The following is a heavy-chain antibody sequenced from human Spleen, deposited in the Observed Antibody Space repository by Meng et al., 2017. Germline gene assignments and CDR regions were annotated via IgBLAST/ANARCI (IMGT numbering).Heavy chain of an antibody. V-gene: IGHV1-2*06. Sequence: LVQSGAEVKKPGASVKVSCKPSGYNFPDYWLHWVRRAPGQGLEWMGRIDPKSGDTHYAQRFQGRVTMTGDTSISTAYMELSGLRSDDTAMYYCARDEDISAAGKLFSDYWGQGTLVTVSS. D-gene: IGHD6-13*01. CDR2: IDPKSGDT. CDR1: GYNFPDYW. J-gene: IGHJ4*02. CDR3: ARDEDISAAGKLFSDY.